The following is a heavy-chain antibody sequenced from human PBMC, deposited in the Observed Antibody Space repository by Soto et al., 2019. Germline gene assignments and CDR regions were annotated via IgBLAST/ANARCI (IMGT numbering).Heavy chain of an antibody. V-gene: IGHV3-72*01. Sequence: GGSLRLSCAASGFTFSDYYMDWVRQAPGRGLEWVGRSRDKANSYTTEYAASVKGRFTISRDDSKNSLYLQMIGLETDDTAIYFCVRVAGGYKFDFWGQGTLVTVS. J-gene: IGHJ5*01. CDR1: GFTFSDYY. CDR3: VRVAGGYKFDF. CDR2: SRDKANSYTT. D-gene: IGHD5-12*01.